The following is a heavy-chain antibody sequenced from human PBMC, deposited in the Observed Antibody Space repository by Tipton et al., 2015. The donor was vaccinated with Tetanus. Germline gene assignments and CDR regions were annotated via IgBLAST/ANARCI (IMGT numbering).Heavy chain of an antibody. V-gene: IGHV3-23*01. J-gene: IGHJ4*02. CDR3: AKGLWYSSSSYFDY. CDR2: VSGRGSST. D-gene: IGHD6-6*01. CDR1: GLTFRSYA. Sequence: SLRLSCAASGLTFRSYAMSWVRQAPGKGLEWVSAVSGRGSSTYYADSVKGRFTISRDSSKNTLYLQMNSLRAEDTAVYYCAKGLWYSSSSYFDYWGQGTLVTVSS.